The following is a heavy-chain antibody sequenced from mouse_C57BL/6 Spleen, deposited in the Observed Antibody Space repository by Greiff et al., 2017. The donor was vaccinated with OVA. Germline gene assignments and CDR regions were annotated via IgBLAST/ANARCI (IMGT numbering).Heavy chain of an antibody. CDR2: INPNNGGT. CDR1: GYTFTDYY. CDR3: ARPYDYDGGSFDY. J-gene: IGHJ2*01. Sequence: VQLQQSGPELVKPGASVKISCKASGYTFTDYYMNWVKQSHGKSLEWIGDINPNNGGTSYNQKVKGQATLTVDKSSSTAYMELRSLTSEDSAGYYCARPYDYDGGSFDYWGQGTTLTVSS. V-gene: IGHV1-26*01. D-gene: IGHD2-4*01.